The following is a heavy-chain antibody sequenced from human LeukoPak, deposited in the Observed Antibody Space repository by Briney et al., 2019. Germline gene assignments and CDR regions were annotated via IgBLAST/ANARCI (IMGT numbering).Heavy chain of an antibody. D-gene: IGHD2-21*01. CDR3: ARDASAWARDC. V-gene: IGHV3-21*01. CDR2: INTRNVI. J-gene: IGHJ4*02. Sequence: GGSLRLSCAASGFTFSSYSMSWVRQAPGKGLEWVSTINTRNVIYYADSVKGQFTISRDDAKNSLYLQVNSLRVEDTAVYYCARDASAWARDCWGQGTLVTVSP. CDR1: GFTFSSYS.